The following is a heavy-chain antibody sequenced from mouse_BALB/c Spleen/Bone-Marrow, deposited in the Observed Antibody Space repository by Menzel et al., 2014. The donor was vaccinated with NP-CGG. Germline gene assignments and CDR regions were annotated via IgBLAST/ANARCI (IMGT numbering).Heavy chain of an antibody. CDR1: GFNIKDSY. CDR3: ARRGDRYEAWFPY. J-gene: IGHJ3*01. D-gene: IGHD2-14*01. CDR2: IDPANVNT. V-gene: IGHV14-3*02. Sequence: VQLQQSGAEPVKPGASVKVSCTASGFNIKDSYMHWVKQRPEQGLEWIGRIDPANVNTKYDPKFQGKATITVDPSSNTAYLQLSSLTSKDTAVYHYARRGDRYEAWFPYWGQGTLVTVSA.